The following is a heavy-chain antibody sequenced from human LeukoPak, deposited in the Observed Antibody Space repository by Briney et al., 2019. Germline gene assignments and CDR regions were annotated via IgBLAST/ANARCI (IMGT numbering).Heavy chain of an antibody. Sequence: SETLSLTCTVSGGSISSYYWSWIRQPPGKGLEWIGDIYYSGRTNYKPSLKSRVTILVDTSKNQFSLRLSSVTAADTAVYYCARVLTEYSSSRCLYFWGQGALVTVSS. CDR3: ARVLTEYSSSRCLYF. D-gene: IGHD6-13*01. CDR1: GGSISSYY. J-gene: IGHJ4*02. CDR2: IYYSGRT. V-gene: IGHV4-59*01.